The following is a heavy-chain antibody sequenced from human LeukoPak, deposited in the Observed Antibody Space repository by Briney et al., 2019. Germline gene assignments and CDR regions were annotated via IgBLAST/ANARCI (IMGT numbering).Heavy chain of an antibody. CDR3: AKDASSGSYYYYYYMDV. J-gene: IGHJ6*03. D-gene: IGHD1-26*01. Sequence: GGSLRLSCAASGFTFSSYGMHWVRQAPGKGLGWVAFIRYDGSNKYYADSVKGRFTISRDNSKNTLYLQMNSLRAEDTAVYYCAKDASSGSYYYYYYMDVWGKGTTVTISS. CDR1: GFTFSSYG. CDR2: IRYDGSNK. V-gene: IGHV3-30*02.